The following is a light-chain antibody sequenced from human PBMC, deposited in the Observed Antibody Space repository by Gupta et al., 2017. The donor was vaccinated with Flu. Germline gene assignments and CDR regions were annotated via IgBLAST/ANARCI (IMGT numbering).Light chain of an antibody. CDR2: SNN. J-gene: IGLJ2*01. CDR3: AAWDDSLNGPVV. CDR1: SSNIGSNT. Sequence: QSVLTQPPSASGTPGQRVTISCSGSSSNIGSNTVHWYQQLPGTAPKLLIYSNNQRHSGFPDRFSGSKSGTSASLAISGLQSEDEADYYCAAWDDSLNGPVVFGVGTKLTVL. V-gene: IGLV1-44*01.